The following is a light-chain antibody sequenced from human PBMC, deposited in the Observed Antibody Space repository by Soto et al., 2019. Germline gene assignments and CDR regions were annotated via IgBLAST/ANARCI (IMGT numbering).Light chain of an antibody. V-gene: IGKV1-5*03. Sequence: DSEKIQVLSAPSASKGDRVTITCRASQSIDNWLAWYQQKPGKAPEILIYKASNLESGVPSRFSGSGSGTEFTFTINNLQPDDFATYYCQHLKAFGQGTKVDIK. CDR1: QSIDNW. CDR2: KAS. J-gene: IGKJ1*01. CDR3: QHLKA.